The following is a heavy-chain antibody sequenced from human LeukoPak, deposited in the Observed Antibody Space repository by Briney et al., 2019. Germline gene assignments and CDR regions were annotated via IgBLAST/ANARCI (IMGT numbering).Heavy chain of an antibody. Sequence: PSETLSLTCTVSGGSISSYYWTWIRQPPGKGLEWIGYIYYSGTTYYNPSLKSRVTISVDRSKNQFSLKLSSVTAADTAVYYCAGTAAAGVGFDYWGQGTLVTVSS. CDR2: IYYSGTT. V-gene: IGHV4-59*12. J-gene: IGHJ4*02. D-gene: IGHD6-13*01. CDR1: GGSISSYY. CDR3: AGTAAAGVGFDY.